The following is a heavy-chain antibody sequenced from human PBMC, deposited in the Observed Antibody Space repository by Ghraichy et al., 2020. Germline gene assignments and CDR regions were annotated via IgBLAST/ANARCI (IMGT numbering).Heavy chain of an antibody. V-gene: IGHV5-51*01. Sequence: GESLNISCKASGYSFGSYWIGWLRQMPGKGLEWMGIIYPGDSDTTYSPSFEGQVTISADKSISTAYVEWSSLKATDTATYYCAGHGSDYESWNVIRHDHYIDVWGKGSTVTVSS. J-gene: IGHJ6*03. CDR2: IYPGDSDT. CDR1: GYSFGSYW. CDR3: AGHGSDYESWNVIRHDHYIDV. D-gene: IGHD3-3*01.